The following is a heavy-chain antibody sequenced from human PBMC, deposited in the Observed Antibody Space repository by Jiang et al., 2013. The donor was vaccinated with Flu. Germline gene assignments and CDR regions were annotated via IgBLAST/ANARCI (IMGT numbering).Heavy chain of an antibody. CDR3: ARRKDDSSGFYDAFDI. D-gene: IGHD3-22*01. CDR2: IDPSDSYT. V-gene: IGHV5-10-1*03. J-gene: IGHJ3*02. CDR1: GYSFTTYW. Sequence: VQLVESGAEVKKPGESLRISCKGSGYSFTTYWIIWVRQMPGKGLEWMGRIDPSDSYTNYSPSFQGHVAISADKSISTAYLQWSSLEASDTAMYYCARRKDDSSGFYDAFDIWGQGTMVTVSS.